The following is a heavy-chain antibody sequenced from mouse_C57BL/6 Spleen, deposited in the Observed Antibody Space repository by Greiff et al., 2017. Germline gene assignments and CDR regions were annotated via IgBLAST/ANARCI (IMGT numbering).Heavy chain of an antibody. D-gene: IGHD2-5*01. CDR2: IHPNSGST. J-gene: IGHJ4*01. Sequence: QVQLQQPGAELVKPGASVKLSCTASGYTFTSYWMHWVKQSPGQGLEWIGMIHPNSGSTNYNEKFKSKATLTVDKSSSTAYMQLSSLTSEDSAVYYCARPYYSNSYDAMDYWGQGTSVTVSS. V-gene: IGHV1-64*01. CDR3: ARPYYSNSYDAMDY. CDR1: GYTFTSYW.